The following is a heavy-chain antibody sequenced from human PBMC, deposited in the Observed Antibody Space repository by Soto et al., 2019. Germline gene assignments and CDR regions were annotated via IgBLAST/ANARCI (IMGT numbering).Heavy chain of an antibody. J-gene: IGHJ4*02. CDR2: IASGGGGI. CDR3: ARPNESGYSGTYYFDY. CDR1: GFTFNVYA. D-gene: IGHD3-3*01. V-gene: IGHV3-23*01. Sequence: EVQLLESGGGLVQPGGSLRLSCAASGFTFNVYAMAWIRQAPGKGLEWVAVIASGGGGINYADSVKGRFTISRDTSKATVYLQMSSLRSEDTAVYYCARPNESGYSGTYYFDYWGQGTLVTVSS.